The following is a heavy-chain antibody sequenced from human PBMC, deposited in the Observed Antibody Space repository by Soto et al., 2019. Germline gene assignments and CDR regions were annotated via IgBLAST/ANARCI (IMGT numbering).Heavy chain of an antibody. Sequence: LRLSCATSVFPFSSYAMSWVRQAPGKGLEWVSSISGSGGGTYYADSVKGRFTFSRDNSKNTLYLQMNSLRAEDTAVYYCAKFGMATTKRSPPYYIDYWGQGALVTVSS. CDR2: ISGSGGGT. CDR3: AKFGMATTKRSPPYYIDY. D-gene: IGHD1-1*01. V-gene: IGHV3-23*01. J-gene: IGHJ4*02. CDR1: VFPFSSYA.